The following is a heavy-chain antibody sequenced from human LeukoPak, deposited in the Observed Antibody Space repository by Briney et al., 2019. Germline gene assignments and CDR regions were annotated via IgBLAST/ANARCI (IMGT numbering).Heavy chain of an antibody. Sequence: SETLSLTCTVSGGSINSYYWSWIRQPPGKGLEWIGYIYYSGSTNYNPSLKSRVTISVDTSKNQFSLKLSSVTAADTAVYYCARSMVRGGFLWGQGTLVTVSS. CDR3: ARSMVRGGFL. J-gene: IGHJ4*02. D-gene: IGHD3-10*01. CDR1: GGSINSYY. V-gene: IGHV4-59*01. CDR2: IYYSGST.